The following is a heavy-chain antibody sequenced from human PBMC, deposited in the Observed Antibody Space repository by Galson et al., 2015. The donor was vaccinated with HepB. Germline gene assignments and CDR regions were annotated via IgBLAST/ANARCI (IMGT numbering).Heavy chain of an antibody. CDR2: IYYSGST. Sequence: TLSLTCAVSGGSISSGGYSWSWIRQPPGKGLEWIGYIYYSGSTYYNPSLKSRVAISVDTSKNQFSLKLSSVTAADTAVYYCARGIVDDEDYWGQGTLVTVSS. CDR1: GGSISSGGYS. D-gene: IGHD1-1*01. CDR3: ARGIVDDEDY. J-gene: IGHJ4*02. V-gene: IGHV4-30-4*07.